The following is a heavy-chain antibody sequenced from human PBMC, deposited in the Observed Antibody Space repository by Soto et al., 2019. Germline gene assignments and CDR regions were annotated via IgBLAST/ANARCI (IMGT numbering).Heavy chain of an antibody. CDR3: AREKDFLLGGYALGY. CDR1: DSSMSPYD. J-gene: IGHJ3*01. Sequence: QVQLQKSGPRLVKPSETLSLTCSVSDSSMSPYDWTWFRQAPGKGLEWIGHLLYRGTATYNPALQGRVTISLDTSNKQVSLQLSSVIAADTAVYFCAREKDFLLGGYALGYCGPGTLVTVSS. V-gene: IGHV4-59*01. CDR2: LLYRGTA. D-gene: IGHD3-3*01.